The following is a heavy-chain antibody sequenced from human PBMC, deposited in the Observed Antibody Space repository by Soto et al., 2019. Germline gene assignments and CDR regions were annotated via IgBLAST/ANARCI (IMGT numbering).Heavy chain of an antibody. CDR1: GGSISSGGYY. CDR2: IYYSGST. J-gene: IGHJ5*02. CDR3: AREHLSFNDCSGGSCYLYRSQPNWFDP. V-gene: IGHV4-31*03. D-gene: IGHD2-15*01. Sequence: QVQLQESGPGLVKPSQTLSLTCTVSGGSISSGGYYWSRIRQHPGKGLEWIGYIYYSGSTYYNPSLKSRVTISVDTSKNQFSLKLSSVTAADTAVYYCAREHLSFNDCSGGSCYLYRSQPNWFDPWGQGTLVTVSS.